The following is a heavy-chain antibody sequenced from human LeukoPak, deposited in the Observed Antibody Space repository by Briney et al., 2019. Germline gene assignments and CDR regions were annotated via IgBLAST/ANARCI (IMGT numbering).Heavy chain of an antibody. V-gene: IGHV1-8*01. CDR1: GYTFTSYD. CDR3: ARGDAIMYEKIDY. CDR2: MNPNSGNT. Sequence: ASVKVSCRASGYTFTSYDINWVRQATGQGLEWMGWMNPNSGNTGYAQKFQGRVTMTRNTSISTAYMELSSLRSEDTAVYYCARGDAIMYEKIDYWGQGTLVTVSS. D-gene: IGHD2-8*01. J-gene: IGHJ4*02.